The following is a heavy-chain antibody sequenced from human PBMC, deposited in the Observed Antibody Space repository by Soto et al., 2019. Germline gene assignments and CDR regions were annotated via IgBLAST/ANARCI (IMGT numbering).Heavy chain of an antibody. V-gene: IGHV3-30*03. CDR2: ISYDGDIK. CDR1: KFFFGSYT. D-gene: IGHD6-19*01. CDR3: ATGVTGYGSAWYDKPLDH. Sequence: GGCLRLSWVADKFFFGSYTMHWIRQAPGKGLEWVALISYDGDIKEYGDFAKGRFAVSRDNTRKTLFLQMNSLRPEDTGLYRCATGVTGYGSAWYDKPLDHWGQGTLVTVSS. J-gene: IGHJ4*02.